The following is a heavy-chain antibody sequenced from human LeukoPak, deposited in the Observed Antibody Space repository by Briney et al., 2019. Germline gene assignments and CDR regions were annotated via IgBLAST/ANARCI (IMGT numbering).Heavy chain of an antibody. Sequence: SVKVSCXASGGTFSSYAISWVRQAPGQGLAWMGGIIPIFGTANYAQKFQGRVTITTDESTSTAYMELSSLRSEDTAVYYCAREVVYDAFDIWGQGTMVTVSS. V-gene: IGHV1-69*05. CDR1: GGTFSSYA. J-gene: IGHJ3*02. D-gene: IGHD3-22*01. CDR3: AREVVYDAFDI. CDR2: IIPIFGTA.